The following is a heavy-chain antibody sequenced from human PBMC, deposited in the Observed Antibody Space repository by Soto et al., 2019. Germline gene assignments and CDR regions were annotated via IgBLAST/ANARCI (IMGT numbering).Heavy chain of an antibody. V-gene: IGHV1-24*01. CDR2: FDAEDGET. J-gene: IGHJ5*02. Sequence: ASVKVSCKVSGYTLTGLSMHWVRQAPGKGLEWMGGFDAEDGETIYAQKFQGRVTMTEDTSTDTAYMELSSLRSEDTAVYYCATEGFDTAMVMMSWGQGTLVTASS. D-gene: IGHD5-18*01. CDR3: ATEGFDTAMVMMS. CDR1: GYTLTGLS.